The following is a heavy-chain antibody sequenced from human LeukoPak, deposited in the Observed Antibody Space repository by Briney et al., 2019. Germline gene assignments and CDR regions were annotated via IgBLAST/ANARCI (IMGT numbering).Heavy chain of an antibody. V-gene: IGHV4-39*07. Sequence: PSETLSLTCTVSGGSISSSSYYWGWIRQPPGKGLEWIGEINHSGNINYNSSLKSRVTISVDTSKNQFSLKVSSVTAADTAVYYCARRMGRRFGERYYYYHYMDVWGTGTTVTISS. CDR1: GGSISSSSYY. CDR3: ARRMGRRFGERYYYYHYMDV. CDR2: INHSGNI. D-gene: IGHD3-10*01. J-gene: IGHJ6*03.